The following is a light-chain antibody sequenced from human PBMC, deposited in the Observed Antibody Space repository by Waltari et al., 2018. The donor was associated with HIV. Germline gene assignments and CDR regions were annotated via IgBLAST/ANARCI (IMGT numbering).Light chain of an antibody. CDR3: ATWDDSLNGRWV. V-gene: IGLV1-44*01. CDR2: SNN. CDR1: SSNIGSNT. Sequence: QSVLTQPPSASGTPGQRVTIPCSGSSSNIGSNTVNWYQQLPGTAPKPLIYSNNQRPSGVPDRFSGSKSGTSASLAISGLQSEDEADYYCATWDDSLNGRWVFGGGTKLTVL. J-gene: IGLJ3*02.